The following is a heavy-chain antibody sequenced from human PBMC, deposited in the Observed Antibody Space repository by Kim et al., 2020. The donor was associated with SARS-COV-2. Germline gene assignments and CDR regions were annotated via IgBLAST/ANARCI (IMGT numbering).Heavy chain of an antibody. Sequence: LSLTCAASGFTFSNYWMHWVRQAPGKGLVWMSRINHDGSVTDTADSMRGRFAISRDNAKNKVYLQMNILRPEDTALYYCVRGSNDWYGVDHWGQGTLVTVS. J-gene: IGHJ4*02. CDR2: INHDGSVT. V-gene: IGHV3-74*01. CDR1: GFTFSNYW. CDR3: VRGSNDWYGVDH. D-gene: IGHD3-9*01.